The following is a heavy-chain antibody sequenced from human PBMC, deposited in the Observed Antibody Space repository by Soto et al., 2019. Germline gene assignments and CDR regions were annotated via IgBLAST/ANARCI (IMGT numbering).Heavy chain of an antibody. CDR3: ALSHTVTTDY. V-gene: IGHV3-74*01. J-gene: IGHJ4*02. D-gene: IGHD4-17*01. CDR2: IDSAGSST. Sequence: EVQLVESGGGLVQPGGSLRLSCAASGLTFSSYWMHWVRQAPGKGLVWVSRIDSAGSSTSYADSVKGRFTISRDNAKNTLYLQMNSLRAEDTAVYYCALSHTVTTDYWGQGTLVTVSS. CDR1: GLTFSSYW.